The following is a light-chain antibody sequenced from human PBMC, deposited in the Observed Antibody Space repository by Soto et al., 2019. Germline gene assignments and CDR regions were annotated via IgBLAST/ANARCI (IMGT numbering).Light chain of an antibody. Sequence: DIQMTQSPSSLSASVGDRVTITCRASQSISSYLNWYQQKPGKAPKLLIYAASSLQSGVPSRFSGSGSGTDFTHTISSLQPEDFATYYCQQSYSTPRNFGGGTKVEIK. CDR1: QSISSY. CDR2: AAS. J-gene: IGKJ4*01. V-gene: IGKV1-39*01. CDR3: QQSYSTPRN.